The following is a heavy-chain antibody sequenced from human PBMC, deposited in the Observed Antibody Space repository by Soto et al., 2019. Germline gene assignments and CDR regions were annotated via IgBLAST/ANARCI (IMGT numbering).Heavy chain of an antibody. CDR3: AKDYEETLWFGELLYSPRHNWFDP. J-gene: IGHJ5*02. CDR2: ISGSGGST. Sequence: GGSLRLSCAASGFTFSSYAMSWVRQAPGKGLEWVSAISGSGGSTYYADSVKGRFTISRDNSKNTLYLQMNSLRAEDTAVYYCAKDYEETLWFGELLYSPRHNWFDPWGQGTLVTVSS. D-gene: IGHD3-10*01. CDR1: GFTFSSYA. V-gene: IGHV3-23*01.